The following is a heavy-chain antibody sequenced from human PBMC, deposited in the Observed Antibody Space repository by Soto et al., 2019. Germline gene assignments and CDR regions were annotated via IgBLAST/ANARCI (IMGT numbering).Heavy chain of an antibody. J-gene: IGHJ6*02. D-gene: IGHD1-7*01. CDR3: AREAGTTGNYYFGMDV. CDR1: GYTFIGHY. Sequence: QVQLVQSGAEVKKPGASVKVSCKASGYTFIGHYLHWVRQAPGQGLEWLGWTNPSSGATNFAQKFQGLVTMTRDTSISTAYLELSRLRSDDTAIYYCAREAGTTGNYYFGMDVWGQGTTVTVSS. V-gene: IGHV1-2*02. CDR2: TNPSSGAT.